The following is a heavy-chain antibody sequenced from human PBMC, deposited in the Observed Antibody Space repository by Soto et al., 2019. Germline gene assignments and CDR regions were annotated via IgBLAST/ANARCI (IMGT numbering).Heavy chain of an antibody. CDR3: ARDHISSGWLSKQNWFDP. V-gene: IGHV1-69*12. Sequence: QVQLVQSGAEVKKPGSSVKVSCKASGGTFSSYAISWVRQAPGQVLEWMGGIIPIFGTANYAQKFQGRVTITADDSTSTAYMELSSLRSEDTAVYYCARDHISSGWLSKQNWFDPWGQGTLVTVSS. D-gene: IGHD6-19*01. CDR2: IIPIFGTA. CDR1: GGTFSSYA. J-gene: IGHJ5*02.